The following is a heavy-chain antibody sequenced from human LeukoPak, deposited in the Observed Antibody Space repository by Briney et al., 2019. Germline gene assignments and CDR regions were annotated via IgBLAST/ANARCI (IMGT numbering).Heavy chain of an antibody. J-gene: IGHJ4*02. V-gene: IGHV3-23*01. CDR3: AKDLGHRSY. CDR2: IGGSGGRT. Sequence: GGSLRLSCAASGFTFSSYAMSWVRQAPGKGLEWGSAIGGSGGRTYYADSVKGRFTISRDNSKHTLYLQMNSLRAEDTAVYYCAKDLGHRSYWGQGTLVTVSS. CDR1: GFTFSSYA. D-gene: IGHD3-16*02.